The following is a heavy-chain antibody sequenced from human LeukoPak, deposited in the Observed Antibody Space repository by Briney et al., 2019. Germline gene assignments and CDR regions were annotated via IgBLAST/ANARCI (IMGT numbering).Heavy chain of an antibody. CDR2: IIPIFGTA. J-gene: IGHJ6*03. D-gene: IGHD5-12*01. CDR1: GGTFSSYA. V-gene: IGHV1-69*05. Sequence: SVKVSCKASGGTFSSYAISWVRQAPGQGLEWMGGIIPIFGTANYAQKFQGRVTITTDESTSTAYVELSSLRSEDTAVYYCARDIGPPYSGYDYRAYYMDVWGKGTTVTVSS. CDR3: ARDIGPPYSGYDYRAYYMDV.